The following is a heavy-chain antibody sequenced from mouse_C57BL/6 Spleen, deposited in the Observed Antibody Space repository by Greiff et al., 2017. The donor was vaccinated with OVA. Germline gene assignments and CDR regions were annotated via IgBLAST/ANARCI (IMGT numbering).Heavy chain of an antibody. Sequence: QVQLQQPGAELVRPGTSVKLSCKASGYTFTSYWMHWVQQRPGQGLEWIGVIDPSDSYTNYNQKFKGKATLTVDKSSSTAYMQLSSLTSEDAAVYYCTRSPSSYVSYFDYWGQGTTLTVSS. V-gene: IGHV1-59*01. CDR2: IDPSDSYT. J-gene: IGHJ2*01. CDR1: GYTFTSYW. D-gene: IGHD1-1*01. CDR3: TRSPSSYVSYFDY.